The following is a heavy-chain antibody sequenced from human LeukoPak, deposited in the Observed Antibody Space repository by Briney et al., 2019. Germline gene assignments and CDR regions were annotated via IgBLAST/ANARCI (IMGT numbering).Heavy chain of an antibody. Sequence: ASVTVSCKASGYTFTSYYLHWVGQAPGQGLGGMGIINPSGGSATYAQKFQGRVTMTRDTSTSTVYMELSGLRSEDTAVYYCAREDYFASGGTSYWGQGSLVTVSS. D-gene: IGHD3-10*01. V-gene: IGHV1-46*01. CDR2: INPSGGSA. CDR3: AREDYFASGGTSY. CDR1: GYTFTSYY. J-gene: IGHJ4*02.